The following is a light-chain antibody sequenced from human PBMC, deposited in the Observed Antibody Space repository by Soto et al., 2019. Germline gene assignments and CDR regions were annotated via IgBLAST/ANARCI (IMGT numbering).Light chain of an antibody. CDR2: GES. Sequence: DIVLTQSPGTLSLSPVERATLSCRASQSVSSSYLAWYKQKPGQAPRLLIYGESSRATGIPDRFSGSGSGTDFTLTISRLEPEDFAVYYCKQYGSSPTVGGGTQGDNK. CDR1: QSVSSSY. J-gene: IGKJ4*01. V-gene: IGKV3-20*01. CDR3: KQYGSSPT.